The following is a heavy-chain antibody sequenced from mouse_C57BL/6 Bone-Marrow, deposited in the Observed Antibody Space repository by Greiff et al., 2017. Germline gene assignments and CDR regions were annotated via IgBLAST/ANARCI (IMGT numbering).Heavy chain of an antibody. CDR3: ARGTFDY. D-gene: IGHD3-3*01. Sequence: VQLQESGAELMKPGASVKLSCKASGYTFTGYWIEWVKQRPGHGLEWIGEIYPGSGSTNYNEKFKGKATLTANTSSNTAYMQPSSLTAEDSAIFMTARGTFDYWGQGTTLTVSS. CDR2: IYPGSGST. J-gene: IGHJ2*01. V-gene: IGHV1-9*01. CDR1: GYTFTGYW.